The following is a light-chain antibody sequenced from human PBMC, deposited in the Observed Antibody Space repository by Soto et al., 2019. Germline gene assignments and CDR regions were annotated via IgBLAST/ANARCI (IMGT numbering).Light chain of an antibody. CDR3: QHYTSDPWT. CDR1: QTIRRW. J-gene: IGKJ1*01. V-gene: IGKV1-5*01. CDR2: DAS. Sequence: DIEMTQSPSTLSASVGDRVTITCRASQTIRRWLAWYQQRPGKAPKVLIYDASTLESGVPARFSGSGSEPHFSLTISSLQPEDSATYYCQHYTSDPWTFGQGTKVDIK.